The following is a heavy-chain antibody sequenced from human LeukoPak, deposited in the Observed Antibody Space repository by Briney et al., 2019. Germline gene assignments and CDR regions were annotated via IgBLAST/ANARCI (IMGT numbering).Heavy chain of an antibody. V-gene: IGHV4-59*08. CDR2: IFYSGIT. CDR1: GGSISSYY. Sequence: PSETLSLTCTVSGGSISSYYWNWIRQPPGKGLEWIGYIFYSGITNYNPSLKSRVTISVDTSKKQFSLKLSSVTAADTAVYYCAGHVLATGGTNWFDPWGQGTLVTVSS. J-gene: IGHJ5*02. CDR3: AGHVLATGGTNWFDP. D-gene: IGHD1/OR15-1a*01.